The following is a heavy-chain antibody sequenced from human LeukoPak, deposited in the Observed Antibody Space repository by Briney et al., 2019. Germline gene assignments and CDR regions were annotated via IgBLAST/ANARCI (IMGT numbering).Heavy chain of an antibody. J-gene: IGHJ6*02. V-gene: IGHV3-30*04. D-gene: IGHD2-15*01. CDR2: ISYDGSNK. CDR3: ARAIICSGGSCCSYAMDV. CDR1: EFTFSSYA. Sequence: GGSLRLSCAASEFTFSSYAMHWVRQAPGKGLEWVAVISYDGSNKYYADSVKGRFTISRDNSKNTLYLQMNSLRTEDTAVFYCARAIICSGGSCCSYAMDVWGQGTTVTVSS.